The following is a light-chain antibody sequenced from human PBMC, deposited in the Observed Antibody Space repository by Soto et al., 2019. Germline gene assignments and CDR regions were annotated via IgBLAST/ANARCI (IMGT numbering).Light chain of an antibody. J-gene: IGKJ1*01. CDR3: VQRSTWPWT. V-gene: IGKV3-11*01. CDR2: DTF. Sequence: IVLTQSPATLSLSPGARATLSCRAGQSVSNYLAWYQQKPGQAPRLLIYDTFNRATGIPARFSGSGSGTDFTLTISSLDPEDLAGYFCVQRSTWPWTSGQGTKVEIK. CDR1: QSVSNY.